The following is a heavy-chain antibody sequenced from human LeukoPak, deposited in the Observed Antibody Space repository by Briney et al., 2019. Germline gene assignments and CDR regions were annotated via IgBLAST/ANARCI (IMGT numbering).Heavy chain of an antibody. D-gene: IGHD1-20*01. CDR2: MNPNSGNT. J-gene: IGHJ5*02. Sequence: GASVKVSCKASGYTFTSTDINWVRQGAGQGLEWMGWMNPNSGNTGYARNFQGRLSLTRNNSISTAYMELSSLRSEDTAIYYCARGRRINGYWFDPWGQGTLLIVSS. CDR1: GYTFTSTD. V-gene: IGHV1-8*01. CDR3: ARGRRINGYWFDP.